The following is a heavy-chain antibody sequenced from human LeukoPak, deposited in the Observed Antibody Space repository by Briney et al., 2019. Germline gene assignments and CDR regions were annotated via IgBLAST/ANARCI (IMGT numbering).Heavy chain of an antibody. Sequence: SGTLSLTCVVSGGSLSSNWWSWVRQPPGKGLEWIGEIYHSGSTNYNPSLTSRVTMSVDNPKNEFFLKLSSVTAADTAVYYCAGSRVPYGLDVWGKGTTVTVSS. CDR2: IYHSGST. CDR1: GGSLSSNW. V-gene: IGHV4-4*02. J-gene: IGHJ6*04. D-gene: IGHD1-26*01. CDR3: AGSRVPYGLDV.